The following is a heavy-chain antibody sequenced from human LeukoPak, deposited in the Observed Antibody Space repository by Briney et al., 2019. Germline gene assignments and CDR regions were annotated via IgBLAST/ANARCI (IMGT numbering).Heavy chain of an antibody. CDR3: ARVPGSSSGYYYYGMDV. CDR2: IYYTGST. CDR1: GGSISSYY. J-gene: IGHJ6*02. V-gene: IGHV4-59*08. Sequence: SSETLSLTCTVSGGSISSYYWTWIRQPPGKGLEWIGYIYYTGSTNYNPSLKSRVTISVDTSKNQFSLKLSSVTAADTAVYYCARVPGSSSGYYYYGMDVWGQGTTVTVSS. D-gene: IGHD3-22*01.